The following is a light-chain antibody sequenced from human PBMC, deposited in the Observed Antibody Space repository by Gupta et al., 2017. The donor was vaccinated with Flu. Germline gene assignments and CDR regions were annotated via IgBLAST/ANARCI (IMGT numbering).Light chain of an antibody. V-gene: IGKV3-20*01. CDR1: QSVGRNY. CDR3: QQYDGSCT. Sequence: EVVLTQSPGTLSLSPGETATLSCRASQSVGRNYLAWYQQKPGQAPRLLIYGASTRATGIPVRFSGSGSGTDFTLTISRMEPEDFAVYYCQQYDGSCTFGPGTQVDIK. CDR2: GAS. J-gene: IGKJ3*01.